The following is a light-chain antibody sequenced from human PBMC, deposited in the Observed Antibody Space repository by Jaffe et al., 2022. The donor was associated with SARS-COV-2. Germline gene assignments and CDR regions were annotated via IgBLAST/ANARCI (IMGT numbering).Light chain of an antibody. CDR2: GNN. J-gene: IGLJ2*01. V-gene: IGLV1-40*01. Sequence: QSVLTQPPSVSGAPGQRVTISCTGISSNIGAGYEVHWYQQLPGKAPKLLIYGNNNRPSGVPDRFSGSKSGTSASLAISGLQAEDEADYYCQSYDTSLSGSVVFGGGTKLTVL. CDR3: QSYDTSLSGSVV. CDR1: SSNIGAGYE.